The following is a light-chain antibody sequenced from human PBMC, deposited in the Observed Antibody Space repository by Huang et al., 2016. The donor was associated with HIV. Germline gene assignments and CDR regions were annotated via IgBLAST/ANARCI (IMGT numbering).Light chain of an antibody. J-gene: IGKJ3*01. V-gene: IGKV3-11*01. CDR2: DAS. CDR3: HQRSNWPPFT. Sequence: DIVLTQSPATLSLSPGERATISCRSSDSISSLAWYQRKPGQTPRLLIYDASTRATGIPARFSGSGSGTDFTLTLSSLEPEDVAVYYFHQRSNWPPFTFGPGTKVHIK. CDR1: DSISS.